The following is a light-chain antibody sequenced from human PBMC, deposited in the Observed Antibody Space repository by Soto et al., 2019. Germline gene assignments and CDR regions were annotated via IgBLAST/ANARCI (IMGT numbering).Light chain of an antibody. CDR1: QSVSNNY. V-gene: IGKV3-20*01. CDR2: GAS. Sequence: VLTTAGATLSPSPVKSLTLYWRASQSVSNNYLAWYQQKPGQAPRLLIYGASNRATGIPDRFSGGGSGTDFTLTISRLEPEDFAVYYCQQYGSSGTFGQGTKVDIK. CDR3: QQYGSSGT. J-gene: IGKJ1*01.